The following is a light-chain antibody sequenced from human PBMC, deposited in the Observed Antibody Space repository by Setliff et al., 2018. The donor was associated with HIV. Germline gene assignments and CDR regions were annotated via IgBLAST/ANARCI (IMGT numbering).Light chain of an antibody. CDR3: CSYTSSTTLL. V-gene: IGLV2-14*01. Sequence: ALTQPASVSGSPGQSITISCTGTSSDVGGYNFVSWYQQFPGKAPKLLIFEVSNRPSGVSNRFSGSKSGNTASLTISELQAEDEADYYCCSYTSSTTLLFGGGTKVTVL. CDR1: SSDVGGYNF. CDR2: EVS. J-gene: IGLJ3*02.